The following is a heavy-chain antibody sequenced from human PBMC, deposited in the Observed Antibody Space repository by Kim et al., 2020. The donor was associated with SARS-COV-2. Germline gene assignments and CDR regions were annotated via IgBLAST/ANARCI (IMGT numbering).Heavy chain of an antibody. Sequence: SETLSLTCTVSGGSISTGTNYWGWIRQPPGKGLEWIGNIDYSGNTFYNPSLKSRVTISVDTSKNQFSLRLNSVTAADTAVYYCARDHYGGRSFVLYFYDYWGQGTLVTVSS. CDR3: ARDHYGGRSFVLYFYDY. J-gene: IGHJ4*02. CDR2: IDYSGNT. CDR1: GGSISTGTNY. V-gene: IGHV4-39*02. D-gene: IGHD4-17*01.